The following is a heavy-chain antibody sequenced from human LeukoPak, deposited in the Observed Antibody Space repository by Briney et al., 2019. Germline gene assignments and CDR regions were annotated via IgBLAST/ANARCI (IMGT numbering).Heavy chain of an antibody. CDR2: ITISGGTT. CDR1: GFTFSSYA. CDR3: ARGSGRIAAGGSEHY. D-gene: IGHD6-13*01. Sequence: GGSLRLSCAASGFTFSSYAMGWVRQAPGKGLEWVSDITISGGTTHFYSDSAKGRFTISRDNSKNTLYLEMNSLRAEDTAVYYCARGSGRIAAGGSEHYWGQGTLVTVSS. J-gene: IGHJ4*02. V-gene: IGHV3-23*01.